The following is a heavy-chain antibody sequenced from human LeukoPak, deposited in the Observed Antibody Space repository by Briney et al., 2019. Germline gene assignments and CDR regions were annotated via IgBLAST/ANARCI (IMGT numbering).Heavy chain of an antibody. CDR3: ARDSGDYYDSSGYPFDY. CDR2: ISSGSSYI. D-gene: IGHD3-22*01. J-gene: IGHJ4*02. CDR1: GFTFSSYS. V-gene: IGHV3-21*01. Sequence: TGGSLRLSCAASGFTFSSYSMNWVRQAPGKGLEWVSSISSGSSYIYYADSVKGRFTISRDNAKNSLYLQMNSLRAEDTAVYYCARDSGDYYDSSGYPFDYWGQGTLVTVSS.